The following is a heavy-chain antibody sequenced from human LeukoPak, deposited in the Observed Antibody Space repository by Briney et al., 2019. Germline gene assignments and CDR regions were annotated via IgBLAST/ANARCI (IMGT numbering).Heavy chain of an antibody. CDR3: ARTKLGFCSGGSCYRYFDN. D-gene: IGHD2-15*01. CDR1: GGSISSGDYY. J-gene: IGHJ4*02. Sequence: SETLSVTCTVSGGSISSGDYYWSWIRQPPGKGLEWIGYINYSGRTYYNPSLKSRVTISVDTSKNQFSLNLSSVTAADTAVYFCARTKLGFCSGGSCYRYFDNWGQGTLVTVSS. CDR2: INYSGRT. V-gene: IGHV4-30-4*01.